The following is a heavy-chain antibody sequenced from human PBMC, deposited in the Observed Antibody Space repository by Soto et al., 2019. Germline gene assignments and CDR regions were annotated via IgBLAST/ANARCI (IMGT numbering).Heavy chain of an antibody. CDR1: GYTFTSYG. V-gene: IGHV1-18*01. CDR3: ARGRYGDY. D-gene: IGHD1-1*01. J-gene: IGHJ4*02. Sequence: QVHLVQSGAEVKKPGASVKVSCKGSGYTFTSYGITWVRQAPGQGLEWMGWISAHNGNTDYAQKLQGRVTVTRDTSTSTSYMELRSLRSDDTAVYYCARGRYGDYWGQGALVTVSS. CDR2: ISAHNGNT.